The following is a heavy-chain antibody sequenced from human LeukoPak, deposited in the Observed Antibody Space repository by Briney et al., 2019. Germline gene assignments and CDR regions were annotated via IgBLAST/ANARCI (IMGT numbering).Heavy chain of an antibody. CDR3: ARDSRYYYDSSGYYVDAFDI. CDR1: GFTFSSYG. CDR2: IWYDGSNK. V-gene: IGHV3-33*01. Sequence: GRSLRLSCAASGFTFSSYGMHWVRDAPGKGLEWGAVIWYDGSNKYYADSVKGRFTISRDNSKNTLYLQMNSLRAEDTAVYYCARDSRYYYDSSGYYVDAFDIWGQGTMVTVSS. D-gene: IGHD3-22*01. J-gene: IGHJ3*02.